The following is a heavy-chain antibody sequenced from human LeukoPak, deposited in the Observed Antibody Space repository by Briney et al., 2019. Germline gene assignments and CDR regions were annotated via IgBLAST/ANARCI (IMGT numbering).Heavy chain of an antibody. CDR2: IYSGITT. CDR1: GFTVSSKY. D-gene: IGHD3-10*01. V-gene: IGHV3-53*01. J-gene: IGHJ4*02. Sequence: GGSLRLSCAASGFTVSSKYMGWVRQAPGKGLEWVSVIYSGITTYYPDSVKGRFTISRDNSKSTLFLQMDSLSPEDTAVYYCATVASGYFGYWGQGTLVTVSS. CDR3: ATVASGYFGY.